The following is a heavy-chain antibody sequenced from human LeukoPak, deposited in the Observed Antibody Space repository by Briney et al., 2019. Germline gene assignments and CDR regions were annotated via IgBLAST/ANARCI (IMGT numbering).Heavy chain of an antibody. CDR3: ARGGCSSTSCHRGDHAFDI. Sequence: ASVKVSCKVSGYTLTELSMHWVRQAPGKGLERMGGFDPEDGETIYAQKFQGRVTMTEDTSTDTAYMELSSLRSEDTAVYYCARGGCSSTSCHRGDHAFDIWGQGTMVTVSS. CDR2: FDPEDGET. D-gene: IGHD2-2*02. CDR1: GYTLTELS. J-gene: IGHJ3*02. V-gene: IGHV1-24*01.